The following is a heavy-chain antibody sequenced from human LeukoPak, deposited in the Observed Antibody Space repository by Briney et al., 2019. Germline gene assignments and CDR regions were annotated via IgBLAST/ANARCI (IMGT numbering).Heavy chain of an antibody. CDR1: GGSFSGYY. CDR2: INHSGST. V-gene: IGHV4-34*01. Sequence: SETLSLTCAVYGGSFSGYYWSWIRQPPGKGLEWIGEINHSGSTNYNPSLKSRVTISVDTSKNQFSLKLSSVTAADTAVYYCARSVRATSDFDYWGQGTLVTVSS. D-gene: IGHD1-26*01. CDR3: ARSVRATSDFDY. J-gene: IGHJ4*02.